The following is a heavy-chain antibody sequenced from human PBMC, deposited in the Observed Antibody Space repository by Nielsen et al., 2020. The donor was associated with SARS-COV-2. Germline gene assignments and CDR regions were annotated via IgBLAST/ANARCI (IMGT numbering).Heavy chain of an antibody. CDR1: GGSISSSSYY. CDR3: ARLSVAGMQNYYYYYMDV. Sequence: LSCTVSGGSISSSSYYWGWIRQPPGKGLEWIGSIYYSGSTYYNPSLKSRVTISVDTSKNQFSLKLSSVTAADTAVYYCARLSVAGMQNYYYYYMDVWGKGTTVTVSS. V-gene: IGHV4-39*01. J-gene: IGHJ6*03. CDR2: IYYSGST. D-gene: IGHD6-19*01.